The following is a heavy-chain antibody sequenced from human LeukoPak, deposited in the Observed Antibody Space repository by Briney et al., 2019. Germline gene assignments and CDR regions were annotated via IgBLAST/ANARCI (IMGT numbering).Heavy chain of an antibody. CDR2: IYTSGST. J-gene: IGHJ6*03. CDR1: GGSISGYY. V-gene: IGHV4-4*07. D-gene: IGHD6-13*01. Sequence: MPSETLSLTCTVSGGSISGYYWSWIRQPAGKGLEWIGRIYTSGSTNHNPSLKSRVTISVDKSQNQFSLKLSSVTAADTAVYYCARDVELVGSSWYYYYMDVWGKGTTVTVSS. CDR3: ARDVELVGSSWYYYYMDV.